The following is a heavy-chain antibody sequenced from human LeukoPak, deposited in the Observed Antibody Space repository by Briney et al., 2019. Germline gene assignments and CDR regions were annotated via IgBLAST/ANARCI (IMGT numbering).Heavy chain of an antibody. J-gene: IGHJ4*02. CDR1: GGSISSYY. CDR3: ARVNYDSSGYSYYFDY. V-gene: IGHV4-59*12. D-gene: IGHD3-22*01. Sequence: SETLSLTCTVSGGSISSYYWSWIRQPPGMGLEWVGYIYYSGSTNYNPSLKSRVTISVDKSKNQFSLKLSSVTAADTAVYYCARVNYDSSGYSYYFDYWGQGTLVTVSS. CDR2: IYYSGST.